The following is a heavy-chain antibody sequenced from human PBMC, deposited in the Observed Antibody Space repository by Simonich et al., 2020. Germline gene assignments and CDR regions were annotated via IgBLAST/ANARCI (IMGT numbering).Heavy chain of an antibody. D-gene: IGHD4-4*01. CDR2: INSEGIST. J-gene: IGHJ3*02. CDR3: ARDYSNYDAFDI. V-gene: IGHV3-74*01. Sequence: EVQLVESGGGLVQPGGSLRLSCAASGFTFSSYWLHWVRQALGKGLVCVSRINSEGISTRYADSVKGRFTISRDNAKNTLYLQMNSLRAEDTAVYYCARDYSNYDAFDIWGQGTMVTVSS. CDR1: GFTFSSYW.